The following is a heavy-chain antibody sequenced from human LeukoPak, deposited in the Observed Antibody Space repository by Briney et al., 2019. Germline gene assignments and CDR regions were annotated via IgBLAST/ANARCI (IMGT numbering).Heavy chain of an antibody. CDR2: ISAYNGNT. D-gene: IGHD3-10*01. Sequence: ASVKVSCKASGYTFTSYGISWVRQAPGQGLEWMGWISAYNGNTNYAQKLQGRVTMTTGTSTSTVYMELRSLRSDDTAVYYCARVSTMVRGRRHAFDIWGQGTMVTVSS. CDR1: GYTFTSYG. J-gene: IGHJ3*02. V-gene: IGHV1-18*01. CDR3: ARVSTMVRGRRHAFDI.